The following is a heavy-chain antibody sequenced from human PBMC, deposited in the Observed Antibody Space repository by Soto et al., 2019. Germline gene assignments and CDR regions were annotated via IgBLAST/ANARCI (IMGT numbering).Heavy chain of an antibody. D-gene: IGHD5-12*01. J-gene: IGHJ6*02. CDR3: ARRLKDHSGSSPYYSALDV. CDR2: VYPGDSDT. V-gene: IGHV5-51*01. Sequence: PGESLKISCQASGYTFSKYWIAWVRQMPGKGLEYVGIVYPGDSDTRYSPSFQGQVTISVDTSTSTAYMQWNSLKASDSAMYYCARRLKDHSGSSPYYSALDVWGRGTTVTVSS. CDR1: GYTFSKYW.